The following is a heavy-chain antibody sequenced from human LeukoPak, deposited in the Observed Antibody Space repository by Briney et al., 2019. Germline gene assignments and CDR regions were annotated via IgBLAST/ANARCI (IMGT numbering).Heavy chain of an antibody. V-gene: IGHV1-8*01. CDR2: MKPNRGNT. J-gene: IGHJ6*02. CDR3: ARTRITLFGVVIIHYYGMDV. CDR1: GDTFTSYD. Sequence: ASVTVSCKASGDTFTSYDINWVRQAPGEGVEWMGWMKPNRGNTDYAQKFQGRVTITRNTSIRTAYMELSSLRSEDTAVYYCARTRITLFGVVIIHYYGMDVWGQGPTVPVSS. D-gene: IGHD3-3*01.